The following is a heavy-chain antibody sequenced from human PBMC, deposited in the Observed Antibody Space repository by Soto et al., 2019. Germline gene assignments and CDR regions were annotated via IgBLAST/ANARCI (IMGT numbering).Heavy chain of an antibody. CDR1: GFPFSSYG. J-gene: IGHJ4*02. Sequence: QVLLVESGGGVVKPGRSLRLSFAASGFPFSSYGMHWVREAPGKGLEWVAVISYDGSNKYYADSVKGRFTISRANSASTLYLQMNSLRPEDTALYYCVGGQYYFDYRGQGTLVTVSP. CDR3: VGGQYYFDY. D-gene: IGHD3-10*01. CDR2: ISYDGSNK. V-gene: IGHV3-30*03.